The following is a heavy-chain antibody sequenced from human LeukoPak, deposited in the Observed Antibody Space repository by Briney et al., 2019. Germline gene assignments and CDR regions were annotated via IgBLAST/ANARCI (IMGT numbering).Heavy chain of an antibody. J-gene: IGHJ4*02. CDR3: ARDWGSWGIAARPLDY. CDR2: IRSKANYYAT. CDR1: GLTFSGSA. V-gene: IGHV3-73*01. Sequence: PGGSMRLACAAAGLTFSGSATYWVRQAAGKGLEWVGRIRSKANYYATAYAASGKGRFTISRDDSKNTAYLQMNSLKTEDTAVYYCARDWGSWGIAARPLDYWGQGTLVTVSS. D-gene: IGHD6-6*01.